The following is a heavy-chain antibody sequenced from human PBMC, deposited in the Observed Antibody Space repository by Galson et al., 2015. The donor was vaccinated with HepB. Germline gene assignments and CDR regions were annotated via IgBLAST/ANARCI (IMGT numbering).Heavy chain of an antibody. Sequence: SLRLSCAASGFTFSSYGMHWVRQAPGKGLEWVAVISYDGSNKYYADSVKGRFTISRDNSKNTLYLQMNSLRAEDTAVYYCAKIGVPALDYYDSSGFREDYWGQGTLVTVSS. D-gene: IGHD3-22*01. J-gene: IGHJ4*02. CDR2: ISYDGSNK. CDR3: AKIGVPALDYYDSSGFREDY. V-gene: IGHV3-30*18. CDR1: GFTFSSYG.